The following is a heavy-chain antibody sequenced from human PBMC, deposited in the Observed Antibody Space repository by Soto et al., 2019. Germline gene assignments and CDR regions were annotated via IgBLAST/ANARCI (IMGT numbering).Heavy chain of an antibody. CDR1: GFIFRNYA. J-gene: IGHJ4*02. V-gene: IGHV3-23*01. Sequence: EVQLLESGGDLVQPGGSLRLSCAASGFIFRNYAMIWVRQAPVKGLEWVSGVSGSGGSTFYADSVQGRFTISRDNSKNTLYMDMSSLRVDDTDVYYCAKDWETIVWGTYNFWGQGTLVTVS. D-gene: IGHD3-16*01. CDR2: VSGSGGST. CDR3: AKDWETIVWGTYNF.